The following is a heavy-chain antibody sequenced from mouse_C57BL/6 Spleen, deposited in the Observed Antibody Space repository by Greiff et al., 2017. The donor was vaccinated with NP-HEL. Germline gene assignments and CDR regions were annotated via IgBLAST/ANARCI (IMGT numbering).Heavy chain of an antibody. CDR1: GYTFTSYG. CDR3: ARDSSGPDY. Sequence: VQLSCKASGYTFTSYGISWVKQRTGQGLEWIGEIYPRSGNTYYNEKFKGKATLTADKSSSTAYMELRSLTSEDSAVYFCARDSSGPDYWGQGTTLTVSS. CDR2: IYPRSGNT. V-gene: IGHV1-81*01. J-gene: IGHJ2*01. D-gene: IGHD3-2*02.